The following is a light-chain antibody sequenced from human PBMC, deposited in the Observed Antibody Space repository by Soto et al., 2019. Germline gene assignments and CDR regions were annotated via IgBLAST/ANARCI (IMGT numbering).Light chain of an antibody. J-gene: IGKJ1*01. CDR3: EQYIIYPTT. V-gene: IGKV1-5*03. CDR2: KAS. CDR1: ESISSW. Sequence: DIQMTQSPSTLSASVGDRVTITCRASESISSWLAWYQQKPGKAPKVLIYKASSLESGVPSRFSGSGSGTDFTLTISSLQPDDFATYYCEQYIIYPTTFGQGTKVDIK.